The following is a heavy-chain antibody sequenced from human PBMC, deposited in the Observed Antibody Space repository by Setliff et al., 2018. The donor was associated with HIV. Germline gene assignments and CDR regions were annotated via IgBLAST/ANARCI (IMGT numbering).Heavy chain of an antibody. V-gene: IGHV4-39*07. D-gene: IGHD6-19*01. J-gene: IGHJ4*02. CDR1: GGSISSSSYY. CDR2: IYCSGST. CDR3: ARDGEQWLVGYYFDY. Sequence: SETLSLTCTVSGGSISSSSYYWGWIRQPPGKGLEWIGSIYCSGSTYYNPSLKSRVTISVDTSKNQFSLKLSSVTAADTAVYYCARDGEQWLVGYYFDYWVQGTLVTVSS.